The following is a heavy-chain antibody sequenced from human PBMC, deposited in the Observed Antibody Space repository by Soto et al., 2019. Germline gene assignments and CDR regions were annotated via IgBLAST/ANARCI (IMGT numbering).Heavy chain of an antibody. V-gene: IGHV4-4*07. Sequence: QVQLHESGPGLVKPSETLGLSCVVTVGSIDNYYWTWIRQPSGKGMEWIGRIHTTGRTTYNPSLNNRIIIALDIFNHNFSLNLTSVTAADTAVYYCARDVDYDFWSGNVSDGLDVWGQGTTVTVS. CDR2: IHTTGRT. J-gene: IGHJ6*02. D-gene: IGHD3-3*01. CDR3: ARDVDYDFWSGNVSDGLDV. CDR1: VGSIDNYY.